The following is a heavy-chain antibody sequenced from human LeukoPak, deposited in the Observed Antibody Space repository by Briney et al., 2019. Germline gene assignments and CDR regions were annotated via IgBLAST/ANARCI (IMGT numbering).Heavy chain of an antibody. V-gene: IGHV1-2*02. D-gene: IGHD6-13*01. CDR3: ARDRGIAAAGCFDY. CDR2: INPNSGGT. J-gene: IGHJ4*02. CDR1: VYTFTGYY. Sequence: ASVKLSCKASVYTFTGYYMHWVRQAPGQGVEWMGWINPNSGGTNYAQKFQGRVTMTRDTSISTAYMELSRLRPDDTAVYYCARDRGIAAAGCFDYWGQGTLVTVSS.